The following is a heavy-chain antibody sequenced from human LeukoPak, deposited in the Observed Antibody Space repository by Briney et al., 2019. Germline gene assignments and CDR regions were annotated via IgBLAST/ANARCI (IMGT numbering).Heavy chain of an antibody. CDR2: IYYSGST. Sequence: PSETLSLTCTVSGGSISSSSYYWGWIRQPPGKGLEWTGSIYYSGSTYYNPSLKSRVTISVDTSKNQFSLKLSSVTAADTAVYYCASLPGQVADYWGQGTLVTVSS. CDR3: ASLPGQVADY. V-gene: IGHV4-39*01. CDR1: GGSISSSSYY. J-gene: IGHJ4*02.